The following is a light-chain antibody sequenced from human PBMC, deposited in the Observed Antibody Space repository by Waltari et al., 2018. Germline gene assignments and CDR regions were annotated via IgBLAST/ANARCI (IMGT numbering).Light chain of an antibody. CDR2: DVS. CDR3: SSQSSNDVVL. Sequence: QSALTQPASVSGSPGQSVTIFCAGPSNDVGGYNSVSWYQEHPGQVPRVIIYDVSDRPSGVSDRFSGSKSGNTASLTISGLQAEDEADYYCSSQSSNDVVLFGGGTKLTVL. V-gene: IGLV2-14*01. CDR1: SNDVGGYNS. J-gene: IGLJ2*01.